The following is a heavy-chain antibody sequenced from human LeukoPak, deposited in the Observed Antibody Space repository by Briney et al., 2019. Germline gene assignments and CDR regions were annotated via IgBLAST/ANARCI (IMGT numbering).Heavy chain of an antibody. CDR2: VSTSGKTK. CDR1: GFTLSDYY. V-gene: IGHV3-11*01. J-gene: IGHJ2*01. Sequence: PGGSLRLSCAASGFTLSDYYMSWIRQAPGKGLEWISHVSTSGKTKHSKSGRFTISWDTSKTSLSLHMNSLRGEDTAIYYCARVITGQGDPGSFDLWGRGVLVTVSS. CDR3: ARVITGQGDPGSFDL. D-gene: IGHD2-21*02.